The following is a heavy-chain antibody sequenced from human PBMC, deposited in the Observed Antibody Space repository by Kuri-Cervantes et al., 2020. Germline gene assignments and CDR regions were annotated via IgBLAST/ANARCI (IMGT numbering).Heavy chain of an antibody. D-gene: IGHD2-15*01. CDR3: AADLRGYCSGGSCYTLGVYYMDV. V-gene: IGHV1-18*01. J-gene: IGHJ6*03. Sequence: ASVKVSCKASGYTFTSYGISWVRQAPGQGLEWMGWISAYNGNTNYAQKLQGRVTMTTDTSTSTAYMELSSLRSEETAVYYCAADLRGYCSGGSCYTLGVYYMDVWGKGTTVTVSS. CDR2: ISAYNGNT. CDR1: GYTFTSYG.